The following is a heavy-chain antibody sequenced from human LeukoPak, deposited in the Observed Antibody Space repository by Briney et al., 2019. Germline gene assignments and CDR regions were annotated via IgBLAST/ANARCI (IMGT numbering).Heavy chain of an antibody. D-gene: IGHD3-16*02. CDR1: GYSISSDYY. Sequence: SETLSLTCSVSGYSISSDYYWGCIRQPPGKGLEWIGFIYYSGSTYYNPSLKSRVTISVDTSKNQFSLKLSSVTAADTAMYYCARYDVWGTYRAFDYWGQGTLVTVSS. CDR3: ARYDVWGTYRAFDY. CDR2: IYYSGST. J-gene: IGHJ4*02. V-gene: IGHV4-38-2*02.